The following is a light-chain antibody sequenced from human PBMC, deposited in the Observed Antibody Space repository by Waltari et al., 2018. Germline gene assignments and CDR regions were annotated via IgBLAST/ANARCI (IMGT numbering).Light chain of an antibody. CDR1: ESISSY. Sequence: DIQMTQSPSSLSASVGDRVTITCRASESISSYLNWYQQKPRKDPKLLIYAASSLQSGGPSRFSGSGSGTDFTLTISSLQPEDFATYYCQQSYSTPSTFGQGTKLEI. CDR3: QQSYSTPST. J-gene: IGKJ2*02. V-gene: IGKV1-39*01. CDR2: AAS.